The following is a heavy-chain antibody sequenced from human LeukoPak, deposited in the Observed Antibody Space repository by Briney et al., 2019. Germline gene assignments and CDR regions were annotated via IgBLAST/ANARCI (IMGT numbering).Heavy chain of an antibody. CDR2: ISYDGSNK. CDR3: ASGSYCDC. V-gene: IGHV3-30*03. J-gene: IGHJ4*02. D-gene: IGHD1-26*01. CDR1: GFTFSSYG. Sequence: GGSLRLSCAASGFTFSSYGMHWVRQAPGKGLEWVAVISYDGSNKYYADSVKGRFTISRDNAKNSLYLQMNSLRAEDTAVYYCASGSYCDCWGQGTLVTVSS.